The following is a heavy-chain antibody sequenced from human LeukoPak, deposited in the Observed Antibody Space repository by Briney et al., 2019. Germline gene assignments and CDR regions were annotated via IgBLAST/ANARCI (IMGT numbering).Heavy chain of an antibody. CDR1: GFNVTTNN. Sequence: GGSLRLSCVGSGFNVTTNNMYWVRQAPGKGLECVPAFHAGGGPDYADSVRDRFTISRDNSKNTLYLQMNSLRAEDTAVYFCGRRFCNSCPLDFWGQGTLVTVSS. V-gene: IGHV3-66*04. D-gene: IGHD2-21*01. CDR3: GRRFCNSCPLDF. J-gene: IGHJ4*02. CDR2: FHAGGGP.